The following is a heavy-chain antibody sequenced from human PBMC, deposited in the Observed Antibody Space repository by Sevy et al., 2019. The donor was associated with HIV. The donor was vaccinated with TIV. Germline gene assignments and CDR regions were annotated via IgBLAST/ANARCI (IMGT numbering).Heavy chain of an antibody. CDR3: ATGPPDGSYDYFDY. Sequence: GGSLRLSCSASGFTFSSYAMHWVRQAPGKGLEYVSAISSNGGSTYYADSVKGRFTISRDNSKNTLYLQMNSLRADDTAVYYCATGPPDGSYDYFDYWGQGTLVTVSS. D-gene: IGHD1-26*01. CDR1: GFTFSSYA. V-gene: IGHV3-64*04. J-gene: IGHJ4*02. CDR2: ISSNGGST.